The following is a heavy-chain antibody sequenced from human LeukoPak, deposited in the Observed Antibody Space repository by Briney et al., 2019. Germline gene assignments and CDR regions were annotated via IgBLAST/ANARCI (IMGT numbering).Heavy chain of an antibody. Sequence: GRSLRLSCAASGFTFSSYSMNWVRQAPGKGLEWVSSIISSSGYIHYADSVRGRFTISRDNAKNSLYLQMNSLRAEDTAVYYCARVLPKRTVVVTAIMAFHLWGQGTMVTVSS. CDR3: ARVLPKRTVVVTAIMAFHL. CDR1: GFTFSSYS. J-gene: IGHJ3*01. D-gene: IGHD2-21*02. V-gene: IGHV3-21*01. CDR2: IISSSGYI.